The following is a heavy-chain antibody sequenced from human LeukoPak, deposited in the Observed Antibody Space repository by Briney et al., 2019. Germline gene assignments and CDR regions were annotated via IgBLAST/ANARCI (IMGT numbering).Heavy chain of an antibody. CDR2: INHSGST. Sequence: SETLSLTCAVYGGSFGGYYWSWIRQPLGKGLEWIGEINHSGSTNYNPSLKSRVTISVDTSKNQFSLKLSSVTAADTAAYYCARGLRYFDRRGAFDIWGQGTMVTVSS. J-gene: IGHJ3*02. D-gene: IGHD3-9*01. CDR1: GGSFGGYY. V-gene: IGHV4-34*01. CDR3: ARGLRYFDRRGAFDI.